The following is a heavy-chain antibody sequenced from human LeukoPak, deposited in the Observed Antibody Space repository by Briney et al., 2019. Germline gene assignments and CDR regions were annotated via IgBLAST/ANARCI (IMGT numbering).Heavy chain of an antibody. D-gene: IGHD2-21*02. Sequence: ASVKVSCKASGYTFTSYYMHWVRQAPGQGLEWMGIINPSGGSTSYAQKFQGRVTMTEDTSTDTAYMELSSLRSEDTAVYYCATQPTIAAAGPTLVTAILDYFDYWGQGTLVTVSS. CDR3: ATQPTIAAAGPTLVTAILDYFDY. CDR2: INPSGGST. J-gene: IGHJ4*02. CDR1: GYTFTSYY. V-gene: IGHV1-46*01.